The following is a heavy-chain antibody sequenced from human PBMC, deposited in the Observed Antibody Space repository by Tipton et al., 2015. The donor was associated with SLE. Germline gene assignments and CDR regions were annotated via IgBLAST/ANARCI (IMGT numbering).Heavy chain of an antibody. J-gene: IGHJ3*02. Sequence: TLSLTCTVSGGSISSYYWSWIRQPPGQGLECIGYIHYSGSTNYNPSLKSRVTISVDTSKNQFSLKLSSVTAADTAVYYCVGTRDAYDETGGFDIWGQGTMVTVSS. V-gene: IGHV4-59*01. CDR1: GGSISSYY. CDR2: IHYSGST. D-gene: IGHD5-24*01. CDR3: VGTRDAYDETGGFDI.